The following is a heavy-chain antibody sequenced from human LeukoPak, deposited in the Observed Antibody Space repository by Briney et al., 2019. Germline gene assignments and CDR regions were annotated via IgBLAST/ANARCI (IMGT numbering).Heavy chain of an antibody. CDR3: ARELERPIDDYVWGSSTETDAFDI. J-gene: IGHJ3*02. CDR2: IYYSGST. Sequence: PSETLSLTCAVSGGSISSSSYYWGWIRQPPGKGLEWIGSIYYSGSTYYNPSLKSRVTISVDTSKNQFSLKLSSVTAADTAVYYCARELERPIDDYVWGSSTETDAFDIWGQGTMVTVSP. V-gene: IGHV4-39*07. D-gene: IGHD3-16*01. CDR1: GGSISSSSYY.